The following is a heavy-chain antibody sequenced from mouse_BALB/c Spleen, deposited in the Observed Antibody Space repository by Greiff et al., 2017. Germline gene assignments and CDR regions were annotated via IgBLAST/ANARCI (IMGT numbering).Heavy chain of an antibody. Sequence: QVQLKQSGPGLVAPSQSLSITCTVSGFSFTSYGVHWVRQPPGKGLEWLGVIWAGGSTNYNAALMSRLSISKDNSKSQVFLKRNSLQTDDTAMYYCARDRGYYHAMDYWGQGTSVTVSS. D-gene: IGHD2-2*01. CDR1: GFSFTSYG. CDR3: ARDRGYYHAMDY. J-gene: IGHJ4*01. CDR2: IWAGGST. V-gene: IGHV2-9*02.